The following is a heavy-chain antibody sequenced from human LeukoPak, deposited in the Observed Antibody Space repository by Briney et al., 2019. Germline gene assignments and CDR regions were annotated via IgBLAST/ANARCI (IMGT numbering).Heavy chain of an antibody. V-gene: IGHV4-4*07. Sequence: SETLSLTCTVSGGAISSYYWSWIRQPAGKGLEWIGRIYTSGSTKYNPSLKSRVTMSVDTSKNQFSLKLSSVTAADTAVYYCARDHLLYSSRWYNYYYYYGMDVWGQGTTVTVSS. D-gene: IGHD6-13*01. CDR1: GGAISSYY. J-gene: IGHJ6*02. CDR3: ARDHLLYSSRWYNYYYYYGMDV. CDR2: IYTSGST.